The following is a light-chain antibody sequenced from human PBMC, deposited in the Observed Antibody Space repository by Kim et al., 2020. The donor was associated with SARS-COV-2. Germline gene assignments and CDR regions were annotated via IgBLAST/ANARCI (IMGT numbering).Light chain of an antibody. Sequence: QSVTISCTGTSGGVGAYAYVSWYQQRPGKAPKLIIYEVTTRSSGVPDRFSGSKSGNTASLTVSGLQAEDEADYYCCSYAGSNIPFVFGTGTKVTVL. J-gene: IGLJ1*01. CDR1: SGGVGAYAY. CDR3: CSYAGSNIPFV. CDR2: EVT. V-gene: IGLV2-8*01.